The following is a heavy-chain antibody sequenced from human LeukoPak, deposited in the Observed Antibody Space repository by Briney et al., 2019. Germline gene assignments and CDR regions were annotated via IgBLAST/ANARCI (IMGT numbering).Heavy chain of an antibody. CDR3: ATGIQVVSSTKLFDN. CDR1: GFSFSNAW. D-gene: IGHD2-15*01. J-gene: IGHJ4*02. Sequence: GGSLRLSCAASGFSFSNAWMSWLRRAPGKGLEWVGRIKSKTDDGTTDYAAPVKGRFIISRDDSINTLYLQMNSLKTEDTAVYYCATGIQVVSSTKLFDNWGQGTLVTVSS. CDR2: IKSKTDDGTT. V-gene: IGHV3-15*01.